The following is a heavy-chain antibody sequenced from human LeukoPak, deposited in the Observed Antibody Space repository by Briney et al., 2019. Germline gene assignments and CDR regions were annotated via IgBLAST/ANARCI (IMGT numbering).Heavy chain of an antibody. V-gene: IGHV3-33*08. CDR3: ARYGDYSFDY. CDR1: GFTFSSYS. CDR2: IWYDGSSK. Sequence: GGSLRLSCAASGFTFSSYSMNWVRRAPGKGLEWVALIWYDGSSKHYADSVRGRFTISRDNSKNTLYLQMNSLRAEDTAVYYCARYGDYSFDYWGQGTLVTVSS. J-gene: IGHJ4*02. D-gene: IGHD4-17*01.